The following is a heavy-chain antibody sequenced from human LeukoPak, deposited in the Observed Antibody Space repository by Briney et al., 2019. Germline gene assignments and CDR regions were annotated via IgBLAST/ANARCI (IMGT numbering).Heavy chain of an antibody. J-gene: IGHJ6*02. CDR1: GGSISSGGYS. V-gene: IGHV4-30-2*01. CDR2: IYHSGST. CDR3: ARGPDCSSTSCFYPYYYGMDV. D-gene: IGHD2-2*01. Sequence: SETLSLTYAVSGGSISSGGYSWSWIRQPPGKGLEWIGYIYHSGSTYSNPSLKSRVTISVDRSKNQFSLKLSSVTAADTAVYYCARGPDCSSTSCFYPYYYGMDVWGQGTTVTVSS.